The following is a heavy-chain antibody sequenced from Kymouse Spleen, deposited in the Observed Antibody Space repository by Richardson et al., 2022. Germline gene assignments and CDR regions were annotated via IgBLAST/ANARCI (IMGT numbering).Heavy chain of an antibody. CDR1: GFTFSSYA. V-gene: IGHV3-23*04. Sequence: EVQLVESGGGLVQPGGSLRLSCAASGFTFSSYAMSWVRQAPGKGLEWVSAISGSGGSTYYADSVKGRFTISRDNSKNTLYLQMNSLRAEDTAVYYCAKEGEFTMVRGVIPLYYYYYGMDVWGQGTTVTVSS. J-gene: IGHJ6*02. CDR2: ISGSGGST. D-gene: IGHD3-10*01. CDR3: AKEGEFTMVRGVIPLYYYYYGMDV.